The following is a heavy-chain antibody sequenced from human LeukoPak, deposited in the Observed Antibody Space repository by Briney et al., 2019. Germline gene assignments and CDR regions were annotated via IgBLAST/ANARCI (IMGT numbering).Heavy chain of an antibody. D-gene: IGHD5-12*01. V-gene: IGHV3-48*04. J-gene: IGHJ4*02. Sequence: GGSLRLSCAASGFTFSSYSMNWVRQAPGKGLEWISYIGISSGNTKYADSVKGRFTISADSAKNSLYLQMNSLRVEDTAEYYCARDYRYAFDNWGQGTLVTVSS. CDR2: IGISSGNT. CDR3: ARDYRYAFDN. CDR1: GFTFSSYS.